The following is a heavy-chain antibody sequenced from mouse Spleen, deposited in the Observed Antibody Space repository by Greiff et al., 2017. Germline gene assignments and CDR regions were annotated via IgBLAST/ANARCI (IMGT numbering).Heavy chain of an antibody. J-gene: IGHJ2*01. CDR2: IYPGNSDT. CDR1: GYTFTSYW. CDR3: TRYGYDEGLFDY. Sequence: VQLQQSGTVLARPGASVKMSRKTSGYTFTSYWMHWVKQRPGQGLEWIGAIYPGNSDTSYNQKFKGKAKLTAVTSASTAYMELSSLTNEDSAVYYCTRYGYDEGLFDYWGQGTTLTVSS. D-gene: IGHD2-2*01. V-gene: IGHV1-5*01.